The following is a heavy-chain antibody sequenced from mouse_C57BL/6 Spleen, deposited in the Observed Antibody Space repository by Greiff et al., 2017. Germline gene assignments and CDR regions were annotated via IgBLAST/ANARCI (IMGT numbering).Heavy chain of an antibody. D-gene: IGHD3-2*02. CDR2: IDPSDSET. CDR1: GYTFTSYW. J-gene: IGHJ2*01. CDR3: ARSGSSDAYYFDY. V-gene: IGHV1-52*01. Sequence: QVQLQQPGAELVRPGSSVKLSCKASGYTFTSYWMHWVKQRPIQGLEWIGNIDPSDSETHYNQKFKDKATLTVDKSSSTAYMQLSSLTSEDSAVYYCARSGSSDAYYFDYWGQGTTLTVSS.